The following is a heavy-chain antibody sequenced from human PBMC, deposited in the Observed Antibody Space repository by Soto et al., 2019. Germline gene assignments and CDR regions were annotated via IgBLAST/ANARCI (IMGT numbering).Heavy chain of an antibody. CDR2: IIPIFGTA. Sequence: QVQLVQSGAAVKKPGSSVKVSCNASGGTFSSYAISWVRQAPGQGLEWLGCIIPIFGTANYAQKFQGRVTITADKATSTAYMVLSSLRYVDTVVYYCARVVVPASISCFDPWGQGTLVTVSS. CDR3: ARVVVPASISCFDP. J-gene: IGHJ5*01. D-gene: IGHD2-2*01. CDR1: GGTFSSYA. V-gene: IGHV1-69*06.